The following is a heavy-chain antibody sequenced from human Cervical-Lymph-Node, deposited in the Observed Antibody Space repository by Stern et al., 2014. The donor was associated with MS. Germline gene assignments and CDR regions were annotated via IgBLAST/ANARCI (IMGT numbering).Heavy chain of an antibody. J-gene: IGHJ6*02. CDR2: SNSVVSST. D-gene: IGHD2-15*01. CDR1: GFTFSTYW. Sequence: EVQLVESGGGLLQPGGSLRLSCGASGFTFSTYWMHWVRQGPGKGLVWVSRSNSVVSSTSYTDSVRGRFTISRDNAKNTVDLQMTSLRAEDTAVYYCARSSGASGDAMDVWGQGTTVTVSS. CDR3: ARSSGASGDAMDV. V-gene: IGHV3-74*01.